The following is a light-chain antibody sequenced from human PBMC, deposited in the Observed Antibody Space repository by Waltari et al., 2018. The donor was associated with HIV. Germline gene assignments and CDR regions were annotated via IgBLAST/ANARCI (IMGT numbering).Light chain of an antibody. CDR2: EDN. V-gene: IGLV6-57*01. CDR1: SGSIASNY. J-gene: IGLJ2*01. CDR3: QSYDDSNLV. Sequence: NFMLTQPHSVSESPGKTVTISCTRSSGSIASNYVQWYQQRPGSSPTTVIYEDNQRPSGVPDRCSGSIDSSSNSASLTISGLKTEDEADYYCQSYDDSNLVFGGGTKLTVL.